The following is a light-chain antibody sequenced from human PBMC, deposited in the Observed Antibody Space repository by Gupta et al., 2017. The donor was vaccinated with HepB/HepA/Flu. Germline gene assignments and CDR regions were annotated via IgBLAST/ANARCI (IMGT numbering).Light chain of an antibody. J-gene: IGKJ3*01. CDR2: GTS. CDR1: QSITSNY. Sequence: EIVLTQSPGTLSLSLGERATLSCRASQSITSNYLAWYQQKPGQAPRLLIYGTSSRAAGIPDRFSGSGSGTDFTLTISRLEPEDFAVYYCQQYANTPFTFGPGTKVDIK. CDR3: QQYANTPFT. V-gene: IGKV3-20*01.